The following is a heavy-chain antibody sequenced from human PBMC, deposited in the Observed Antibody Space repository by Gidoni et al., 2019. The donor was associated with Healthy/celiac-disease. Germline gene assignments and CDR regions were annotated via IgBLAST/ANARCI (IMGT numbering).Heavy chain of an antibody. Sequence: QVQLVQSGAEVKKPWSSVKVSCKASGGPFSSYAISWVRQAPGQGLEWMGRIIPILGIANYAQKFQGRVTITADKSTSTADMELSSLRSEDTAVYYCAGQGTDSSGWLFDYWGQGTLVTVSS. CDR1: GGPFSSYA. V-gene: IGHV1-69*04. CDR3: AGQGTDSSGWLFDY. J-gene: IGHJ4*02. CDR2: IIPILGIA. D-gene: IGHD6-19*01.